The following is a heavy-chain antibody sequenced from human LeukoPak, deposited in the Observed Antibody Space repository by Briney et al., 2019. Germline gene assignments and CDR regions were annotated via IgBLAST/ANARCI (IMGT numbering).Heavy chain of an antibody. CDR2: ISSSGIYT. Sequence: GGSLRLSCAASGFTFSDYYMTWIRQAPGKGLEWVSYISSSGIYTNYADSVKGRFTISRDNAKNSLYMQMNSLRAEDTAVYYCARDRSGYANDAFDFWGQGTMVTVSS. CDR3: ARDRSGYANDAFDF. J-gene: IGHJ3*01. CDR1: GFTFSDYY. D-gene: IGHD3-3*01. V-gene: IGHV3-11*05.